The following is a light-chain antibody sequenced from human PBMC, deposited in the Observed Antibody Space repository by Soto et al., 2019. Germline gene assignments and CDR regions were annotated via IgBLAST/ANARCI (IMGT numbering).Light chain of an antibody. CDR1: QGIRND. CDR2: AAS. V-gene: IGKV1-6*01. Sequence: AIQMTQSPSSLSASVGDRVTITCRASQGIRNDLGWYQQKPGKAPKLLIYAASSLQSGVPSRFSGSGSGTDFTLSISSLQPEDCATYYCLQDYNDPWTFGQGTKVDIK. CDR3: LQDYNDPWT. J-gene: IGKJ1*01.